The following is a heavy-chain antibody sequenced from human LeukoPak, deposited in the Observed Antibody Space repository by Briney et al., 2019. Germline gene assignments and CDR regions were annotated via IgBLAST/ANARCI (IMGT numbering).Heavy chain of an antibody. Sequence: SETLSLTCAVSGYSISSGFYWGWIRQPPGKGLEWIGSMYHSGSTYYNPSLQNRVTISVDTSINQFSLKLRSVTAADTALYYCARAGYSGLDWFDPWGQGTLVTVSS. CDR3: ARAGYSGLDWFDP. J-gene: IGHJ5*02. CDR2: MYHSGST. V-gene: IGHV4-38-2*01. D-gene: IGHD6-19*01. CDR1: GYSISSGFY.